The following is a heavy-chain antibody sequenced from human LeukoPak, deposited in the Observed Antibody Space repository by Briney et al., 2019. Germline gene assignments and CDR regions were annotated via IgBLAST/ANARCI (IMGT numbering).Heavy chain of an antibody. Sequence: PSETLSLTCTVSGXSISSSDDYWGRIRQPPGMGLEWIGSICSSGATYYNPSLNSRVTISVDRSKNQLSVKLTSVTAADTAVYYCARLITIFEVATSDAFDIWGPGTVVTVSS. V-gene: IGHV4-39*01. D-gene: IGHD3-3*01. CDR3: ARLITIFEVATSDAFDI. CDR1: GXSISSSDDY. J-gene: IGHJ3*02. CDR2: ICSSGAT.